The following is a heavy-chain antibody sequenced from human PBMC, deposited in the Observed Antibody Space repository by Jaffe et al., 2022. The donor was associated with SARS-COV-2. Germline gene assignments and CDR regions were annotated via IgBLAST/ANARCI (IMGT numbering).Heavy chain of an antibody. CDR3: TTVSSGWFDLVYYYYYMDV. V-gene: IGHV3-15*01. CDR1: GFTFSNAW. Sequence: EVQLVESGGGLVKPGGSLRLSCAASGFTFSNAWMSWVRQAPGKGLEWVGRIKSKTDGGTTDYAAPVKGRFTISRDDSKNTLYLQMNSLKTEDTAVYYCTTVSSGWFDLVYYYYYMDVWGKGTTVTVSS. J-gene: IGHJ6*03. CDR2: IKSKTDGGTT. D-gene: IGHD6-19*01.